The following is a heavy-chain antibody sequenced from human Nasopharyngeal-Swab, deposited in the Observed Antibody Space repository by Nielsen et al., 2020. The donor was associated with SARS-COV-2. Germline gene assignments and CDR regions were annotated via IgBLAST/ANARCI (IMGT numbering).Heavy chain of an antibody. CDR3: ARVNSYGDYGGGDY. CDR1: GFTFSSYS. D-gene: IGHD4-17*01. CDR2: ISSSSGSI. V-gene: IGHV3-21*01. J-gene: IGHJ4*02. Sequence: GGSLRLSCAASGFTFSSYSMNWVRQAPGKGLEWVSSISSSSGSIYYADPVKGRFTVSRDNAKNSLYLQMNGLRAEDTGVYYCARVNSYGDYGGGDYWGQGTLVTVSS.